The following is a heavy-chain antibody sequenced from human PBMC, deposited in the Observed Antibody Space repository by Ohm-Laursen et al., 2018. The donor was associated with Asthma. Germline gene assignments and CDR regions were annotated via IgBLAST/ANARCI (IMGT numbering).Heavy chain of an antibody. J-gene: IGHJ4*02. D-gene: IGHD2-21*01. V-gene: IGHV1-18*04. CDR3: VRDVVDRFDY. Sequence: ASVKVSCKASGYSVTSYAFSWVRQAPGQLPEWMGWIYIGNTNYAPNFRDRITMTMDTSTNTAYMELRSLTSDDTAVYYCVRDVVDRFDYWGQGSLVIVSS. CDR1: GYSVTSYA. CDR2: IYIGNT.